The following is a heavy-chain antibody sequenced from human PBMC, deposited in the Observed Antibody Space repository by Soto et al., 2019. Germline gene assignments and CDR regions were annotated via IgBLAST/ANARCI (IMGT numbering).Heavy chain of an antibody. D-gene: IGHD3-10*01. CDR2: IYHNGRT. Sequence: SETLSLTCTVSGDSLSSRGYYWSWIRQHPGKGLEWIGYIYHNGRTYYNPSLRSRLTISVDTSKNQFSLNLISVTAADTAVYYCARVPGPWGQGTLVT. CDR1: GDSLSSRGYY. V-gene: IGHV4-31*03. CDR3: ARVPGP. J-gene: IGHJ5*02.